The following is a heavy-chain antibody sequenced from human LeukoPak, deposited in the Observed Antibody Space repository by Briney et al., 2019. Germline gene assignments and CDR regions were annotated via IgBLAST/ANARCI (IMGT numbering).Heavy chain of an antibody. D-gene: IGHD5-18*01. CDR1: GFTFSSYA. Sequence: GGSLRLSCAASGFTFSSYAMHWVRQAPGKGLEWVAVISYDGSNKYYADSVKGRFTISRDNSKNTLYLQMNSLRAEDTAVYYCARGYSYGYSYYYFDYWGQGTLVTVSS. V-gene: IGHV3-30-3*01. CDR2: ISYDGSNK. J-gene: IGHJ4*02. CDR3: ARGYSYGYSYYYFDY.